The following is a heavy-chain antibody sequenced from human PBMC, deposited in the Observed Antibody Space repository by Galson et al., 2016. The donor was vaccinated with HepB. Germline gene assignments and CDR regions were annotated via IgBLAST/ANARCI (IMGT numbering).Heavy chain of an antibody. CDR1: GYTFTKFG. J-gene: IGHJ4*02. V-gene: IGHV1-18*01. CDR2: ISGYNGNT. D-gene: IGHD6-13*01. CDR3: ARDLRYSSSPPY. Sequence: SVKVSCKAYGYTFTKFGITWVRQAPGQGLEWMGWISGYNGNTNYAQRLQGRVTMTTDTSTSTVYMELRSLKSDDTAVYYCARDLRYSSSPPYWGQGTLVTVSS.